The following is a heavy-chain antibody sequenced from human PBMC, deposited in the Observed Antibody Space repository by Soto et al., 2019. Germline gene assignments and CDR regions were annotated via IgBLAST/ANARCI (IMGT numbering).Heavy chain of an antibody. V-gene: IGHV3-21*01. Sequence: GGSLTLSCAASGFTFSGYSMNWVRQAPGKGLEWVSSISTTTNYIYYADSMKGRFTVSRDNAKNSVYLDMNSLSAEDTAVYYCARESEDVKSNFDYWGQGTLVTVSS. CDR2: ISTTTNYI. J-gene: IGHJ4*02. CDR1: GFTFSGYS. CDR3: ARESEDVKSNFDY.